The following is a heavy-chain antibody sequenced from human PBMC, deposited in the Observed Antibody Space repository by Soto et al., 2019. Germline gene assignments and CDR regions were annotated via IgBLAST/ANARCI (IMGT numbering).Heavy chain of an antibody. D-gene: IGHD2-15*01. Sequence: QVQLVQSGAEVKKPGASVKVSCKASGYTFTSYGISWVRQAPGQGLEWMGWISAYNGNTNYAQKLQGRVTINADTPTSTAHLELRSLRADDTAVYYCARIMLVAATLDYWGQGTLVTASS. CDR1: GYTFTSYG. J-gene: IGHJ4*02. CDR2: ISAYNGNT. V-gene: IGHV1-18*01. CDR3: ARIMLVAATLDY.